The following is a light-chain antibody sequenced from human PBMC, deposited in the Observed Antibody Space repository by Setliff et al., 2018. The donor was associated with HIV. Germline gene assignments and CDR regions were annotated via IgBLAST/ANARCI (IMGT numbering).Light chain of an antibody. CDR3: CSNTGSNTFV. V-gene: IGLV2-23*01. J-gene: IGLJ1*01. Sequence: LTQPASVSGSPGQSITISCTGTSNDVGRYDLVSWYQQHPARAPKLIIYQATRRPSGVSNRFSGSKSGNVASLTISGLQAEDEADYYCCSNTGSNTFVFGTGTKVNVL. CDR2: QAT. CDR1: SNDVGRYDL.